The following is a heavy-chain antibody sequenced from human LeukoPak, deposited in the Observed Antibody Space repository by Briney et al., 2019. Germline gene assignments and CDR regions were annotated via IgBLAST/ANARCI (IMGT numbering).Heavy chain of an antibody. CDR2: IYHSWNT. D-gene: IGHD6-13*01. Sequence: SETLSLTCTVSGYSISSGYYWGWIRQPPGKGLEWIGNIYHSWNTYYNPSLKSRVTISVDTSKNQFSLKLSSVTAADTAVYYCARLGYSSIGFRYGFDYWGQGTLVTVSS. J-gene: IGHJ4*02. V-gene: IGHV4-38-2*02. CDR1: GYSISSGYY. CDR3: ARLGYSSIGFRYGFDY.